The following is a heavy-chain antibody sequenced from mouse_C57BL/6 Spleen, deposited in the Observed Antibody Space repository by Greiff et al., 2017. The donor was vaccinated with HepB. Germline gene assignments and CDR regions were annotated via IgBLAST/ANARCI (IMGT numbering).Heavy chain of an antibody. CDR2: IDPSDSET. CDR3: ARGTDSSGYGFAY. V-gene: IGHV1-52*01. J-gene: IGHJ3*01. Sequence: VKLQQPGAELVRPGSSVKLSCKASGYTFTSYWMHWVKQRPIQGLEWIGNIDPSDSETHYNQKFKDKATLTVDKSSSTAYMQLSSLTSEDSAVYYCARGTDSSGYGFAYWGQGTLVTVSA. D-gene: IGHD3-2*02. CDR1: GYTFTSYW.